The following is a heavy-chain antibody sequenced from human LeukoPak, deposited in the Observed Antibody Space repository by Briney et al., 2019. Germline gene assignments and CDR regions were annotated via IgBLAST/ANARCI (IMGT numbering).Heavy chain of an antibody. CDR2: ISYDGSNK. J-gene: IGHJ6*03. Sequence: GGSLRLSCAASGLILSSYAMHWVRQAPGKGLEWVAVISYDGSNKYYADSVKGRFTISRDNSKNTLYLQMNSLRAEDTAVYYCARDYRPSNYYYYYMDVWGKGTTVTVFS. CDR3: ARDYRPSNYYYYYMDV. V-gene: IGHV3-30*04. CDR1: GLILSSYA. D-gene: IGHD1-26*01.